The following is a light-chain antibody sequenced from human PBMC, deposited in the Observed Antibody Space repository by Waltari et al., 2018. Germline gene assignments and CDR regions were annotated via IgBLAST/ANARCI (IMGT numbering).Light chain of an antibody. CDR3: SSFTSDITRI. CDR1: SSDVGGYNS. J-gene: IGLJ2*01. Sequence: QSALTQPASVSGSPGQSITISCTGTSSDVGGYNSVSWHQHHPGKAPKLMIYEVTTRPSGVSNRFSGSKSGNTASLTISGLQGEDEADYYCSSFTSDITRIFGGGTKLTVL. CDR2: EVT. V-gene: IGLV2-14*01.